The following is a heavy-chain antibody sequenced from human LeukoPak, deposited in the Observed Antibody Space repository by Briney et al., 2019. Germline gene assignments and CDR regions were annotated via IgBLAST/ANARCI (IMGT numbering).Heavy chain of an antibody. J-gene: IGHJ4*02. D-gene: IGHD3-10*01. CDR1: GFTFSSYA. V-gene: IGHV3-23*01. CDR2: ISGSGGST. Sequence: GGSLSLSCAASGFTFSSYAMSWVRQAPGKGLEWVSAISGSGGSTYYADSVKGRFTISRDNSKNTLYLQMNSLRAEDTAVYYCAKRLNRQRGSPFDYWGQGTLVTVSS. CDR3: AKRLNRQRGSPFDY.